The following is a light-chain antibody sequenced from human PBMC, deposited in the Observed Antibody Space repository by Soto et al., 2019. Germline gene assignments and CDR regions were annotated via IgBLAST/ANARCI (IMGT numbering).Light chain of an antibody. V-gene: IGKV3-20*01. CDR2: GAS. CDR1: QSLSSNY. CDR3: QQYGSSPKT. J-gene: IGKJ1*01. Sequence: EIVLTQSPGTLSLSPGERATLSCGASQSLSSNYLAWYQQKPGQAPRLLIYGASSRATGIPDRFSGSGSGTDFTLTISRLEPEDFAVYYCQQYGSSPKTFGQGTKVDIK.